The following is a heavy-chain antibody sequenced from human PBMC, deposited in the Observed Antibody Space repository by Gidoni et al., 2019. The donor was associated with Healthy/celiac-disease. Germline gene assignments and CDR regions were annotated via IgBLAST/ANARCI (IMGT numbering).Heavy chain of an antibody. CDR1: GFTSSSYS. J-gene: IGHJ6*02. CDR2: ISSSSSYI. D-gene: IGHD3-10*01. Sequence: EVQLVESGGGLVKPGGSLRLSCAASGFTSSSYSMNWVRQAPGKGLECVSSISSSSSYIYYADSVKGRFTISRDNAKNSLYLQMNSLRAEDTAVYYCARDQYYYGSGSYYEGMDVWGQGTTVTVSS. CDR3: ARDQYYYGSGSYYEGMDV. V-gene: IGHV3-21*01.